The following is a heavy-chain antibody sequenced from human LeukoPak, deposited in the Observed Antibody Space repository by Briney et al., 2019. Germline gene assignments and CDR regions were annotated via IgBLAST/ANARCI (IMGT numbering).Heavy chain of an antibody. J-gene: IGHJ3*02. CDR1: GYTFTGYY. V-gene: IGHV1-2*02. CDR2: INPNSGGT. CDR3: ARVRYCSSTSCPPFDI. Sequence: ASVKVSCKASGYTFTGYYMHWVRQAPGQGLEWMGWINPNSGGTNYAQKFQGRVTMTRDTSISTAYMELSRLRSDDTAVYYCARVRYCSSTSCPPFDIWGQGTMVTVSS. D-gene: IGHD2-2*01.